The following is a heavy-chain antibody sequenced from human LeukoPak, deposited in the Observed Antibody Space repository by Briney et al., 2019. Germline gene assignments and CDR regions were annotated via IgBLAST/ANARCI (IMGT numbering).Heavy chain of an antibody. Sequence: GGSLRLSCAASGFTFSAHWMSWVRQAPGKGLERVANIKEDGSEKNYVDSVKGRFTISRDIAKNSLYLQMNSLRAEDTAVYYCARDLYSQYWGQGTLVTVSS. CDR3: ARDLYSQY. CDR2: IKEDGSEK. D-gene: IGHD2-21*01. V-gene: IGHV3-7*01. J-gene: IGHJ4*02. CDR1: GFTFSAHW.